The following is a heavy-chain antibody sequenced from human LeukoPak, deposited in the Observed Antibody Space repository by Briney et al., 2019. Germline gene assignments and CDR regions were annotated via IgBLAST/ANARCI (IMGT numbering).Heavy chain of an antibody. V-gene: IGHV1-69*01. J-gene: IGHJ4*02. Sequence: SVKVSCKASGDTFSSYAISWVRQAPRQGLEWMGGIIPIFGTANYAQKFQGRVTITADESTSTAYMELSSLRSEDTAVYYCARGRMAGTYVFDYWGQGTLVTVSS. CDR3: ARGRMAGTYVFDY. CDR2: IIPIFGTA. CDR1: GDTFSSYA. D-gene: IGHD6-19*01.